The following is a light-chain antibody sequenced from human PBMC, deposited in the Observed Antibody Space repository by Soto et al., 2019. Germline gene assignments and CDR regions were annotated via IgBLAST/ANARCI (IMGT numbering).Light chain of an antibody. CDR2: AAS. J-gene: IGKJ5*01. V-gene: IGKV1-39*01. CDR3: QQSYSTPSIT. Sequence: DVEMTRSPCCVAACVRGRVARTWRASQSLSSYLNWYQQKPGKAPKLLIYAASSLQSGVPSRFSGSGSGTDFTLTISSLQPEDFATYYCQQSYSTPSITFGQGTRLEIK. CDR1: QSLSSY.